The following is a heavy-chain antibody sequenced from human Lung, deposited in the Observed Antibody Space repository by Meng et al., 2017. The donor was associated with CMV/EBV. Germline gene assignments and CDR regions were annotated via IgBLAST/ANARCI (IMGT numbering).Heavy chain of an antibody. Sequence: GGSXRLSCAASGFTVSSNYMSWVRQAPGKGLEWVSVIYSVGTTYYADSVKGRFTISRDNSKNTVYLQMNSLNAEDRAVYYCVRDKSLGALDIWGQGTMVTVSS. V-gene: IGHV3-66*02. CDR3: VRDKSLGALDI. J-gene: IGHJ3*02. D-gene: IGHD7-27*01. CDR2: IYSVGTT. CDR1: GFTVSSNY.